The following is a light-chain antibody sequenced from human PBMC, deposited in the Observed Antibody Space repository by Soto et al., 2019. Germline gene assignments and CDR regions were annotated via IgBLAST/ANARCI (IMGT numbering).Light chain of an antibody. Sequence: EIVMTQSPVTLSVSPGERATLSCRASQSVSSNLAWYQQKPGQAPRLLIYGASTRATGIPARFSGSGSGTEFTLTICSLQSEDFAVYYCQQYNIWPLTFGGGTKVEIK. V-gene: IGKV3-15*01. CDR1: QSVSSN. CDR3: QQYNIWPLT. CDR2: GAS. J-gene: IGKJ4*01.